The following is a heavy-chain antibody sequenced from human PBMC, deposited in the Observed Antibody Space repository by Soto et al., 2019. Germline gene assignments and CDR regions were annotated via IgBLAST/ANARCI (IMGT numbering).Heavy chain of an antibody. J-gene: IGHJ4*02. CDR1: GFTFSSYG. CDR3: AKPSQDYYDSSGYRDY. V-gene: IGHV3-30*18. Sequence: QVQLVESGGGVVQPGRSLSLSCAASGFTFSSYGMHWVRQAPGKGLEWVAIISYDGSNKYYADSVKGGFTISRDNSKNTPGLQIISLRAEDTAVYYCAKPSQDYYDSSGYRDYWGQGTLVTVSS. CDR2: ISYDGSNK. D-gene: IGHD3-22*01.